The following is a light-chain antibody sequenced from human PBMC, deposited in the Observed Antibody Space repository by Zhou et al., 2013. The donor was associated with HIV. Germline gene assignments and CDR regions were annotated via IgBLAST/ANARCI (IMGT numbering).Light chain of an antibody. CDR2: TAS. CDR1: QGISNS. CDR3: QQFFSTPPWT. Sequence: DIQMTQSPSSLSASVGDRVTITCRASQGISNSLAWYQQTPGKAPKLLVYTASRLASGVPSRFSGRGSGTHYTLTISSLQPEDFASYYCQQFFSTPPWTFGQGTEGGN. V-gene: IGKV1-NL1*01. J-gene: IGKJ1*01.